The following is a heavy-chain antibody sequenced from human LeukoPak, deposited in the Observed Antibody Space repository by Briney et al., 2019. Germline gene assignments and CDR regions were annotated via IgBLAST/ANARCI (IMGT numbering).Heavy chain of an antibody. V-gene: IGHV3-23*01. CDR3: AKGNWFDP. Sequence: GSLRPSFAGSGFPLSSYSNSRVRHAPGKGLEWVSAISGSGGSTYYADSVKGRFTISRDNSKNTLYLQMNSLRAEDTAVYYCAKGNWFDPWGQGTLVTVSS. CDR2: ISGSGGST. CDR1: GFPLSSYS. J-gene: IGHJ5*02.